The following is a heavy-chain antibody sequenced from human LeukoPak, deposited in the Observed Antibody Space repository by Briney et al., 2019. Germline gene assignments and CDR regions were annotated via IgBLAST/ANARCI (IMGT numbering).Heavy chain of an antibody. V-gene: IGHV3-21*01. J-gene: IGHJ3*02. Sequence: PGGSLRLSCAASGFTFSSYSMNWVRQAPGKGLEWVSSISSSSSYIYYADSVKGRFTISRDDAVNSLYLQMNGLRAEDTAVYCCARVRHNAFDIWGQGTIVTVSS. CDR2: ISSSSSYI. CDR1: GFTFSSYS. CDR3: ARVRHNAFDI.